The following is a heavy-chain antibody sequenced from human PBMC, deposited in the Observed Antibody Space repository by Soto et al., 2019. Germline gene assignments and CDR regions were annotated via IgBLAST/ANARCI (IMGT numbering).Heavy chain of an antibody. J-gene: IGHJ6*02. V-gene: IGHV3-30*18. CDR1: GFTFSSYG. CDR2: ISYDGSNK. Sequence: QVQLVESGGGVVQPGRSLRLSCAASGFTFSSYGMHWVRQAPGKGLEWVAVISYDGSNKYYADSVKGRFTISRDNSKNTLYLQMNSLRAEETAVYYCAKDKYSSGWEAYGMDVWGQGTTVTVSS. D-gene: IGHD6-19*01. CDR3: AKDKYSSGWEAYGMDV.